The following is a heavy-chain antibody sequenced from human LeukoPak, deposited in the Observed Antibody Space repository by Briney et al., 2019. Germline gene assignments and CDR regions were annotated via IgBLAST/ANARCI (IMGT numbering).Heavy chain of an antibody. D-gene: IGHD2-15*01. CDR2: INPNSGGT. Sequence: ASVKVSCKASGYTFTGYYMHWVRQAPGQGREWMGWINPNSGGTNYAQKFQGRVTMTRDTSISTAYMELSRLRSDDTAVYYCARDPLGYCSGGSCYGYYYYGMDVWGQGTTVTVSS. J-gene: IGHJ6*02. V-gene: IGHV1-2*02. CDR3: ARDPLGYCSGGSCYGYYYYGMDV. CDR1: GYTFTGYY.